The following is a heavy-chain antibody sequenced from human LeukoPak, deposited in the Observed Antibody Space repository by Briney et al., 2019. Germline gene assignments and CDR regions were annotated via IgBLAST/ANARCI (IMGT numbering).Heavy chain of an antibody. Sequence: TASETLSLTCAVYGGSFSGYYWSWIRQPPGKGLEWIGEINHSGSTNYNPSLKSRVTISVDTSRNQFSLKLSSVTAADTAVYYCARGRPEGIAVAGTWSDYWGQGTLVTVSS. J-gene: IGHJ4*02. V-gene: IGHV4-34*01. CDR1: GGSFSGYY. CDR2: INHSGST. CDR3: ARGRPEGIAVAGTWSDY. D-gene: IGHD6-19*01.